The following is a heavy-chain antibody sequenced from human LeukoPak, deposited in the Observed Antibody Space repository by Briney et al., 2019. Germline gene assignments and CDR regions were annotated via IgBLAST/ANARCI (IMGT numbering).Heavy chain of an antibody. D-gene: IGHD6-13*01. CDR1: GFTFDDYG. J-gene: IGHJ4*02. CDR2: INWNGGST. Sequence: AGGSLRLPCAASGFTFDDYGMSWVRQAPGKGLEWVSGINWNGGSTGYADSVKGRFTISRDNAKNSLYLQMNSLRAEDTALYYCARGLTAADDYWGQGTLVTVSS. CDR3: ARGLTAADDY. V-gene: IGHV3-20*04.